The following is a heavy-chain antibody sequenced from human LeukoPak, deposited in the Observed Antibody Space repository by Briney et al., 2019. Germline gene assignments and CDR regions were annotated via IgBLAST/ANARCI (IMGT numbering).Heavy chain of an antibody. CDR2: IESKTDGGTT. Sequence: GGSLRLSCAASGFSFSDAWMSWVRQIPGKGLEWVGRIESKTDGGTTDHAAPVKGRFTISRDDSTNTLYLQMNSLKSEDTAVYYCTTYGSGRKFDYWGQGILVTVSS. J-gene: IGHJ4*02. D-gene: IGHD3-10*01. CDR1: GFSFSDAW. V-gene: IGHV3-15*04. CDR3: TTYGSGRKFDY.